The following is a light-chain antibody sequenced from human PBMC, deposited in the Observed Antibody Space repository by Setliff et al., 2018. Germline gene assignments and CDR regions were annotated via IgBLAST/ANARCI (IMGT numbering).Light chain of an antibody. V-gene: IGLV2-14*03. J-gene: IGLJ1*01. CDR3: SSYSTRTSLEV. CDR2: DVS. CDR1: SSDIGAYDY. Sequence: SALTQPASVSGSPGQSITIYCIGSSSDIGAYDYVAWYQQHPGKAPKLMIYDVSHRPSGVSHRFSASKSGNTASLTISGLQVEDEADYYCSSYSTRTSLEVFGTGTKVTVL.